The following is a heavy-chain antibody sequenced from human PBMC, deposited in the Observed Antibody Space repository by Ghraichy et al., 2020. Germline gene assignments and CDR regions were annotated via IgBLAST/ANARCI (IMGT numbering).Heavy chain of an antibody. CDR1: GFTFSTYW. CDR2: INQDGSEK. CDR3: TTYGDGAFDI. Sequence: GESLRLSCAASGFTFSTYWMSWVRQPPGKELEWVATINQDGSEKYYLDSLKGRFTISRDNAKSSLHLQMRSLRVDDTAVYYCTTYGDGAFDIWGQGTMVTVSP. J-gene: IGHJ3*02. D-gene: IGHD4-17*01. V-gene: IGHV3-7*03.